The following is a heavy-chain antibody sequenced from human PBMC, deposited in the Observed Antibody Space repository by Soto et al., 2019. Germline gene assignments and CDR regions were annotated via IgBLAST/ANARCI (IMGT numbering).Heavy chain of an antibody. D-gene: IGHD3-10*01. CDR1: RFTFGNYW. Sequence: EVLLVESGGGLVQPGGSLTLSCEASRFTFGNYWLNWVRQAPGKGLEWAANIKGDGSEKYYVGSVEGRFTISRDNTKNSLDLQMNSLRVEDTAVYYCAAGFPPDFWGQGTLVTVSS. CDR3: AAGFPPDF. V-gene: IGHV3-7*01. J-gene: IGHJ4*02. CDR2: IKGDGSEK.